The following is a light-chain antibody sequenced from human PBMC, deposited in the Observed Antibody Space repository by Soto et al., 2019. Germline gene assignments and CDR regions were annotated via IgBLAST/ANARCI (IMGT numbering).Light chain of an antibody. V-gene: IGLV2-8*01. CDR2: EVS. CDR1: RSDVGSYNY. CDR3: SSYVDGNNFGV. Sequence: QSALTQPPSASGSPGQSVTISCTGTRSDVGSYNYVSWYQQHPGKAPKLMIYEVSKRPSGVPDRFSGSKSGNTASLTVSGLQAEDEADYYCSSYVDGNNFGVFGGGTKLTVL. J-gene: IGLJ2*01.